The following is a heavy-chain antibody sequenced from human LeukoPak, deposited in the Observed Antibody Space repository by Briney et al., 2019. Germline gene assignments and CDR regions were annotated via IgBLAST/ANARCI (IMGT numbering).Heavy chain of an antibody. CDR2: ISSSSSYI. CDR1: GFTFSSYS. V-gene: IGHV3-21*01. J-gene: IGHJ4*02. Sequence: GGSLRLSCAASGFTFSSYSMNWVRQAPGKGLEWVSSISSSSSYIYYADSVKGRFTISRDNAKNSLYLQMNSLRAEDTAVYYCASFPVATISGTIDYWGQGTPVTVSS. D-gene: IGHD5-12*01. CDR3: ASFPVATISGTIDY.